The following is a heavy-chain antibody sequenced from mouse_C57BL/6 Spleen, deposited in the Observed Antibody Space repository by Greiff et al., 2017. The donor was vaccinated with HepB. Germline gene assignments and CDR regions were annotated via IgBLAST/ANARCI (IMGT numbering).Heavy chain of an antibody. CDR3: ARGYYRPYYAMDY. J-gene: IGHJ4*01. CDR1: GYTFTDYN. D-gene: IGHD2-12*01. V-gene: IGHV1-22*01. Sequence: VQLQQSGPELVKPGASVKMSCKASGYTFTDYNMHWVKQSHGKSLEWIGYINPNNGGTSYNQKFKGKATLTVNKSSSTAYMELRSLTSEDSAVYYCARGYYRPYYAMDYWGQGTSVTVSS. CDR2: INPNNGGT.